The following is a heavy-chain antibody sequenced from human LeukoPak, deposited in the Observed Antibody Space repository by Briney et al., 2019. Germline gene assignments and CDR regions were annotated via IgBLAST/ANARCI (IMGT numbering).Heavy chain of an antibody. CDR1: GFTFSSYD. CDR2: IGSAGDT. CDR3: ARGGSYLSAFDI. Sequence: GGSLTLSCAASGFTFSSYDMHWVRQATGKGLEWVSAIGSAGDTYYLDSVKGRFTISRENAKNSLFLQMNSLRAEDTAVYYCARGGSYLSAFDIWGQGTMVTVSS. V-gene: IGHV3-13*01. D-gene: IGHD1-26*01. J-gene: IGHJ3*02.